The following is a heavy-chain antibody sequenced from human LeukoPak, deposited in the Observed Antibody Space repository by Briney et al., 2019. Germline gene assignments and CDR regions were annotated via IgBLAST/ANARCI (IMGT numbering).Heavy chain of an antibody. CDR2: IYPGDSDT. J-gene: IGHJ4*02. Sequence: GASLQTSCEGAGSIFSSYWIGWGRQLRGKGLGWMGIIYPGDSDTRYSPSFQGQVTISADKSIRTPYLQWSSLKASDTAMYYCARHVRDSYVIYYFDYWGQGTLVTVSS. D-gene: IGHD5-18*01. CDR1: GSIFSSYW. CDR3: ARHVRDSYVIYYFDY. V-gene: IGHV5-51*01.